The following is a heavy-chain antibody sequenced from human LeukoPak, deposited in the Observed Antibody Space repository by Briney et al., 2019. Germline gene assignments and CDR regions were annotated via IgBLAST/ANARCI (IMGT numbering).Heavy chain of an antibody. CDR1: GFTFSSYG. Sequence: GGSLRLSCAASGFTFSSYGMSWVRQAPGKGLEWVSAISGSGGSTYYADSVKGRFTISRDNSKNTLYLQMNSLRAEDTAVYYCASNYDILTGYYTIDYWGQGTLVTVSS. CDR3: ASNYDILTGYYTIDY. J-gene: IGHJ4*02. V-gene: IGHV3-23*01. CDR2: ISGSGGST. D-gene: IGHD3-9*01.